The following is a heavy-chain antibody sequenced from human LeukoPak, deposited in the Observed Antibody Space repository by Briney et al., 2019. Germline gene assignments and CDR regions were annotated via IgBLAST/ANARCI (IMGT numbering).Heavy chain of an antibody. D-gene: IGHD4-23*01. J-gene: IGHJ4*02. CDR1: GGSFSDHY. V-gene: IGHV4-34*01. CDR3: ARVSVVPV. Sequence: SETLSLTCAVYGGSFSDHYWNWIRQPPGKGLEWIGEINHSGSTNYNPSLKSRVTISVDTSKNQFSLKLSSVTAADTAVYYCARVSVVPVWGQGTLVTVSS. CDR2: INHSGST.